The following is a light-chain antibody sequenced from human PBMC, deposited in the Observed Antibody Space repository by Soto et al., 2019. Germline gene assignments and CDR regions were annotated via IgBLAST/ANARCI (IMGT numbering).Light chain of an antibody. V-gene: IGKV3-15*01. CDR1: QSVNRN. J-gene: IGKJ1*01. CDR3: QQYNNWWT. CDR2: AAS. Sequence: EIVMTQSPATLSVSPGERATLSCRASQSVNRNLAWYQQKPGQAPRLLIYAASTRATGIPARFSGSGSETEFTLTISSLQSEDCAIYYCQQYNNWWTFGQGTKVEI.